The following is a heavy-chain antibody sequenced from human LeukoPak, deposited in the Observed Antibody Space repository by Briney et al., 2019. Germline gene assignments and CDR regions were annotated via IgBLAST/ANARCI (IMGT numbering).Heavy chain of an antibody. CDR2: ISSSGSTI. CDR1: GFTFSDYY. D-gene: IGHD5-12*01. CDR3: ARDSGYSGYDFIVGCFDY. Sequence: PGGSLRLSCAASGFTFSDYYMSWIRQAPGKGLEWVSYISSSGSTIYYADSVKGRFTISRDNAKNSLYLQMNSLRAEDTAMYYCARDSGYSGYDFIVGCFDYWGQGTLVTVSS. V-gene: IGHV3-11*04. J-gene: IGHJ4*02.